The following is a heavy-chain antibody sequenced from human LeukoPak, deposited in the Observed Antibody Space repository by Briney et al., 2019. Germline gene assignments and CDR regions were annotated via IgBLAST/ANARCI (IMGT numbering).Heavy chain of an antibody. CDR1: GFTFGDYA. J-gene: IGHJ6*04. D-gene: IGHD2-8*02. CDR2: IWSDGNNR. V-gene: IGHV3-30*02. Sequence: QPGRSLRLSCTASGFTFGDYAMSWVRQTTGEGLEWVSFIWSDGNNRFYADSVKGRFTISRDNSKNMLYLQMDSLRPDDTALYYCAKDPGASVSGFHMDVWGKGTTVIVSS. CDR3: AKDPGASVSGFHMDV.